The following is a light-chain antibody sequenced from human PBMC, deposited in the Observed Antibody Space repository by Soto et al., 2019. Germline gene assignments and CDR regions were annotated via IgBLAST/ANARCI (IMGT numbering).Light chain of an antibody. CDR3: HQTYSDPLT. CDR1: QPISSW. V-gene: IGKV1-12*01. CDR2: GAS. J-gene: IGKJ4*01. Sequence: DIQMTQSPSSVSASVGDIVTITCRASQPISSWLAWYQQKPGRAPSLLIHGASSLQGGVPSRFSGSGSGTDFTLTISSLQPEDFTTYFCHQTYSDPLTFGGGTKVEI.